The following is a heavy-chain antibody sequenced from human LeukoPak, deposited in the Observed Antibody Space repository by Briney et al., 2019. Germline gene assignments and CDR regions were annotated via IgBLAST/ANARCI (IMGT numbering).Heavy chain of an antibody. D-gene: IGHD3-22*01. J-gene: IGHJ4*02. CDR2: ISTISSNI. CDR3: ARDHRGSPNYDSSGPLDY. CDR1: GFTLSSYS. Sequence: GGSLTLSCAVSGFTLSSYSKNWVRQAPGRGREWVSSISTISSNIYTAYSVNGRFTISRDNTNNSLYLQMNSLRAEDTAVYYCARDHRGSPNYDSSGPLDYWGQGTLVTVSS. V-gene: IGHV3-21*06.